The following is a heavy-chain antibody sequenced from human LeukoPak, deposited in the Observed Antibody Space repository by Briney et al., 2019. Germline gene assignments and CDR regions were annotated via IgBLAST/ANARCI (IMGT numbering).Heavy chain of an antibody. Sequence: GGSLRLSCAASGFTFSSYAMSWVRQAPGKGLEWVGFIRSKAYGGTTEYAASVKGRFTISRDDSKSIAYLQMNSLKTEDTAVYYCTGSFGELTFFDYWGQGTLVTVSS. V-gene: IGHV3-49*04. D-gene: IGHD3-10*01. CDR3: TGSFGELTFFDY. J-gene: IGHJ4*02. CDR1: GFTFSSYA. CDR2: IRSKAYGGTT.